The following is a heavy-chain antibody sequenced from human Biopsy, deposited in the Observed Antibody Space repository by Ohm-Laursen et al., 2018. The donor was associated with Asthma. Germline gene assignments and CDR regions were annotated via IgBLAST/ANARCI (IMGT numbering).Heavy chain of an antibody. CDR1: GFTFGDYW. CDR3: ARTFHFWSPYHAEHYQL. V-gene: IGHV3-7*01. Sequence: LSLTCAASGFTFGDYWMSWVRQVPGKGLEWVANIKHDGGEKNHVDSLKGRFSISRDNAKNSLYLQMNSLRAEDTAVYYCARTFHFWSPYHAEHYQLWGQGTLVTVSS. D-gene: IGHD3-3*02. J-gene: IGHJ1*01. CDR2: IKHDGGEK.